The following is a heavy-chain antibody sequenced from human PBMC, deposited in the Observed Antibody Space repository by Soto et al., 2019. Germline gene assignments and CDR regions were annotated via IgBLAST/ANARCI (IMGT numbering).Heavy chain of an antibody. V-gene: IGHV1-18*01. CDR3: ARDLTPHPTQIVVVIIGY. CDR2: ISAYNGNT. Sequence: QVQLVQSGAEVKKPGASVKVSCKASGYTFTSYGISWVRQDPGQGLEWMGWISAYNGNTNYAQKLQGRVTMTTDTSTSTAYMELRSLRSDDTAVYYCARDLTPHPTQIVVVIIGYWGQGTLVTVSS. CDR1: GYTFTSYG. J-gene: IGHJ4*02. D-gene: IGHD3-22*01.